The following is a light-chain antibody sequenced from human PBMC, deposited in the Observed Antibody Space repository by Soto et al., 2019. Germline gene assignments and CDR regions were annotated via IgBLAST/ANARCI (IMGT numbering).Light chain of an antibody. J-gene: IGKJ4*01. CDR2: DAS. Sequence: EIVLTQFPATLSLSPGEGATLSCRASQSVTNSLAWYQQKPGQAPRLLVYDASNRATGIPTRFSGSGSGTDFTLTISNLEPEDFAVYYCQQHISWPLTFGGGTKV. CDR3: QQHISWPLT. V-gene: IGKV3-11*01. CDR1: QSVTNS.